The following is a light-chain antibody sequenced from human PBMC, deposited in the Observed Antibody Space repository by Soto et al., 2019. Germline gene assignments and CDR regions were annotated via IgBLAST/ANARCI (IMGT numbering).Light chain of an antibody. Sequence: EIVMTQSPATLSVSPGERATLSCRASQSVSSNLAWYQQKPGLAPRLLIFGASTRATGIPARFSGSGSGTEFILTISSLQSGDFAVYYCQQYNNWPITFGQGTRLEIK. V-gene: IGKV3-15*01. CDR3: QQYNNWPIT. J-gene: IGKJ5*01. CDR1: QSVSSN. CDR2: GAS.